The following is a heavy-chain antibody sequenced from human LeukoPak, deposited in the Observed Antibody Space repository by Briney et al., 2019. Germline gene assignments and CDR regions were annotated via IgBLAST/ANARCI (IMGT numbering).Heavy chain of an antibody. CDR1: GGTFSSYD. CDR3: ARGGGTFDP. J-gene: IGHJ5*02. Sequence: SVKVSCKASGGTFSSYDINWVRQAPGQGLEWMGGIIPMFGTANYAQKFQGRVTITADESTSTAYMELSSLRSEDTAMYFCARGGGTFDPWGRGTLVTVSS. V-gene: IGHV1-69*13. CDR2: IIPMFGTA. D-gene: IGHD1-7*01.